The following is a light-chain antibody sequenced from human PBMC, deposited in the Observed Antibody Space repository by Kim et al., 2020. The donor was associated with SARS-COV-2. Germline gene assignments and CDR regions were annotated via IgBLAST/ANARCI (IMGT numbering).Light chain of an antibody. Sequence: FVSPGERATLSCRASHSVSSKVAWYQQNPGQAPRLLIYGASTRATGIPARFTGSGSGTEFTLTISSLQSEDFGVYYCQQYKNWRTFGQGTKVDIK. CDR1: HSVSSK. CDR3: QQYKNWRT. V-gene: IGKV3-15*01. J-gene: IGKJ1*01. CDR2: GAS.